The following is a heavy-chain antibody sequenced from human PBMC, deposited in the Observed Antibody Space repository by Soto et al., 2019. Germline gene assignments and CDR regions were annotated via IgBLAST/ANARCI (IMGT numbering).Heavy chain of an antibody. Sequence: GGSLRLSCAASGFTFSSYSMNWVRQAPGKGLEWVSYISSSSSTIYYADSVKGRFTISRDNAKNSLYLQMNSLRDEDTAVYYCARDRREYMITFGGVISRVFDYWGQGTLVTVSS. D-gene: IGHD3-16*02. CDR1: GFTFSSYS. CDR3: ARDRREYMITFGGVISRVFDY. J-gene: IGHJ4*02. V-gene: IGHV3-48*02. CDR2: ISSSSSTI.